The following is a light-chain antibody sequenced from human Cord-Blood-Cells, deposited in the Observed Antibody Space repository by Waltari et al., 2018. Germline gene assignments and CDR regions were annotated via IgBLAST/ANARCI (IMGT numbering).Light chain of an antibody. Sequence: SVSPGQTASITCSGAKLGAKYACWYQQKPGPSPVLVLYQDSKRPAGIPDRFSGSNSGTTATLTISGTQAIDEADYYCQAWDSSHVVFGGGTKLTVL. CDR1: KLGAKY. J-gene: IGLJ2*01. V-gene: IGLV3-1*01. CDR3: QAWDSSHVV. CDR2: QDS.